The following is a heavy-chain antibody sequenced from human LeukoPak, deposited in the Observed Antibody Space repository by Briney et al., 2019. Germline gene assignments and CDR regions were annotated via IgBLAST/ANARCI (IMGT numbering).Heavy chain of an antibody. V-gene: IGHV4-34*01. CDR2: INHSGST. Sequence: SETLSLTCAVYGGSFSGYYWSWLRQPPGKGLEWIGEINHSGSTNYNPSLKSRVTISVDTSKNQFSLKLSSVTAADTAVYYCARGRKYYDFWSGYPNWFDPWGQGTLVTVSS. D-gene: IGHD3-3*01. CDR1: GGSFSGYY. J-gene: IGHJ5*02. CDR3: ARGRKYYDFWSGYPNWFDP.